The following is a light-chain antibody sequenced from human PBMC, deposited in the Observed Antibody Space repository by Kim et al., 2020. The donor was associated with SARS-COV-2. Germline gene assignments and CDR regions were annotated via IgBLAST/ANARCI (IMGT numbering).Light chain of an antibody. CDR3: QVWDSSTAVV. Sequence: SYELTQPLSVSVALGQTARITCGGNNIGSKNVHWYHQKPGQAPVLVMYSNINRPSGIPERFSGSNSGNTATLTISRAQAGDEADYYCQVWDSSTAVVFGGGTKLTVL. CDR2: SNI. CDR1: NIGSKN. J-gene: IGLJ2*01. V-gene: IGLV3-9*01.